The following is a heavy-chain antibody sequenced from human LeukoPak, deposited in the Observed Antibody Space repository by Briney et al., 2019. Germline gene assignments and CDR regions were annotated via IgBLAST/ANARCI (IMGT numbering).Heavy chain of an antibody. J-gene: IGHJ4*02. CDR2: ISGSGGRT. CDR1: GLTVSGNY. CDR3: APGGPGYYFDY. V-gene: IGHV3-23*01. Sequence: GGSDRLSCAASGLTVSGNYMSWVRQAPGKGLEWVSVISGSGGRTYYADSVKGRFTISRDNSKNTLYLQMNSLRAEDTAVYYCAPGGPGYYFDYWGQGTLHRL.